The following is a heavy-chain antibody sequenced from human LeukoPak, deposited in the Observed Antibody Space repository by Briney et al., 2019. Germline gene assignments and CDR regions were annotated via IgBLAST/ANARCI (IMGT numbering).Heavy chain of an antibody. D-gene: IGHD3-9*01. CDR3: AISHRGHHTYYDILTGYYKRSESRVY. V-gene: IGHV3-7*01. CDR2: IKQDGSEK. J-gene: IGHJ4*02. Sequence: GGSLRLSCAASGFTFSSYWMRWVRQAPGKGLEWVANIKQDGSEKYYGDSVKGRCAISRDNETNSLYLQMNSLRAEDTTAYYCAISHRGHHTYYDILTGYYKRSESRVYWGQGTLVTVSS. CDR1: GFTFSSYW.